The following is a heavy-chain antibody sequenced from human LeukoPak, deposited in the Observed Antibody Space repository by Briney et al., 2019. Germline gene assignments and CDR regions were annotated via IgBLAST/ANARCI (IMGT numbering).Heavy chain of an antibody. CDR1: GYSISSGYY. V-gene: IGHV4-38-2*02. J-gene: IGHJ4*02. CDR3: ARMIGYSYALDY. CDR2: IYYSGST. D-gene: IGHD5-18*01. Sequence: PSETLSLTCTVSGYSISSGYYWGWIRQPPGKGLEWIGSIYYSGSTYYNPSLKSRVTISVDTSKNQFSLKLSSVTAADTAVYYCARMIGYSYALDYWGQGTLVTVSS.